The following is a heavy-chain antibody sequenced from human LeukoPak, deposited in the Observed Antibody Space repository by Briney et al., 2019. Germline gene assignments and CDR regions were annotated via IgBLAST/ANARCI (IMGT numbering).Heavy chain of an antibody. CDR3: ARRGGDYLGYYYGMDV. V-gene: IGHV4-4*07. J-gene: IGHJ6*02. Sequence: SETLSLTCAVSGDSISSFYWGWIRQPARRGLEWIGHMYTSGTTNSNPSLKSRVTMSFDTSKRQFSLKLGSVTAADTAVYYCARRGGDYLGYYYGMDVWGQGTTVTVSS. CDR2: MYTSGTT. CDR1: GDSISSFY. D-gene: IGHD4-17*01.